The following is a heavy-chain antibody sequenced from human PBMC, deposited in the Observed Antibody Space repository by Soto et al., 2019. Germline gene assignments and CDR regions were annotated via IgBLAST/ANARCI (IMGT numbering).Heavy chain of an antibody. CDR1: GFTFSTYA. CDR2: ISYDGSDI. J-gene: IGHJ6*02. Sequence: GGSLRLSCVASGFTFSTYAMLWVRQAPGKGLEWVALISYDGSDIDYADSVMGRFTISRDNSKSTLFVQMNSLRAADTAVYYCAREMPNYYDSTSYGMDVWGQGATVTVSS. D-gene: IGHD3-22*01. CDR3: AREMPNYYDSTSYGMDV. V-gene: IGHV3-30*04.